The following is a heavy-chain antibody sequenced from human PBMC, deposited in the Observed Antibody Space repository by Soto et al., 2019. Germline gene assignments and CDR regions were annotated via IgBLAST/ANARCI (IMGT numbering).Heavy chain of an antibody. CDR3: ARRGSGHTFDY. CDR1: GASISRTGFH. CDR2: IYEAGTT. Sequence: SETLSLPCAVSGASISRTGFHWGWLRQPPGQGLEWIGSIYEAGTTFYNSSLKSRVTISADTSKNHFSLQLSSVTAADTAGDYCARRGSGHTFDYWGQGTLVTVSA. J-gene: IGHJ4*02. V-gene: IGHV4-39*02. D-gene: IGHD3-10*01.